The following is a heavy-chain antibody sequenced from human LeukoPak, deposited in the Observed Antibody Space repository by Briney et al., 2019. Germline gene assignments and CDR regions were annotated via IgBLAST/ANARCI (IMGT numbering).Heavy chain of an antibody. V-gene: IGHV4-59*01. CDR2: VYYSGST. D-gene: IGHD3-9*01. CDR1: GGSISDYY. CDR3: AREGSERGLTGYLMSYFDS. Sequence: KPSETLSLTCTVSGGSISDYYWSWIRQPPGRGLEWIGYVYYSGSTDYNPSLKSRVTISVDTSKNQFSLNLSSVTAADTAVHYCAREGSERGLTGYLMSYFDSWGQETLVTVSS. J-gene: IGHJ4*02.